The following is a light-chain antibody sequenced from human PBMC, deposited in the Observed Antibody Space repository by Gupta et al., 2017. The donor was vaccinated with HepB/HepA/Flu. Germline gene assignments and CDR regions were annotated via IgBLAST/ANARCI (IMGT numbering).Light chain of an antibody. CDR1: QSVDIK. CDR2: GAS. V-gene: IGKV3-15*01. CDR3: QQYYDWGPLT. J-gene: IGKJ4*01. Sequence: EIVMTKSPATLFLSPGERATLSCRASQSVDIKLGWYQQIRGQPPRLLIYGASTRAPGIPGRFSGSGSGTEFTLTISILQSEDSAVYYCQQYYDWGPLTFGGGTKVAIK.